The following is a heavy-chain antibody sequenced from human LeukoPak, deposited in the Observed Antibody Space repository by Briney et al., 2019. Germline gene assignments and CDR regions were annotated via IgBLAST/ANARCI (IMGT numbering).Heavy chain of an antibody. D-gene: IGHD6-19*01. V-gene: IGHV1-69*13. J-gene: IGHJ6*02. CDR2: IIPIFGTA. CDR1: GYTFTSYA. CDR3: ARVWQWLAHYYGMDV. Sequence: SVKVSCKASGYTFTSYAMNWVRQAPGQGLEWMGGIIPIFGTANYAQKFQGRVTITADESTSTAYMELSSLRSEDTAVYYCARVWQWLAHYYGMDVWGQGTTVTVSS.